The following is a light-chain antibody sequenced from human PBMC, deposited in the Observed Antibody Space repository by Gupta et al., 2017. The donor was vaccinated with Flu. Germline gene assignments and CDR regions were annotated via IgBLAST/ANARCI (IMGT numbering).Light chain of an antibody. J-gene: IGLJ2*01. Sequence: QSVLTQPPSVSGAPGQRVTISCTGSSSNIGAGYDVHWYQQLPGTAPKLLIYGNSNRPSGVPDRFSGSKSGTSASLAITGLQAEDEADYYCQSYDSSRLGVVFGGGTKLTVL. CDR3: QSYDSSRLGVV. V-gene: IGLV1-40*01. CDR1: SSNIGAGYD. CDR2: GNS.